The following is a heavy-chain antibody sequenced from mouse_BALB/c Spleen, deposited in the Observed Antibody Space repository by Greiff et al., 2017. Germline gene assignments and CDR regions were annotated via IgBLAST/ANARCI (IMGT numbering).Heavy chain of an antibody. J-gene: IGHJ3*01. CDR3: ARRESTGVAWLAY. Sequence: VQLQQSGPELVKPGASVKIPCKASGYTFTDYNMDWVKQSPGKGLEWIGDINPNNGGTIYNQKFKGKATLTVDKTSSTAYMELRSLTSEGTAVYCCARRESTGVAWLAYWGQGTLVTVSA. D-gene: IGHD5-1*01. CDR2: INPNNGGT. CDR1: GYTFTDYN. V-gene: IGHV1-18*01.